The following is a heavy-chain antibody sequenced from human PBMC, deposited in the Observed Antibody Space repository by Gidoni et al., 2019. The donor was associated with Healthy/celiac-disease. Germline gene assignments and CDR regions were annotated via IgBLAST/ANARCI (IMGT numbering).Heavy chain of an antibody. J-gene: IGHJ6*02. CDR1: GYTLTGYY. V-gene: IGHV1-2*02. CDR3: ARDFGGISYYYYGMDV. D-gene: IGHD3-16*01. CDR2: INPNSGGT. Sequence: QVQLVQSGAEVKKPGASVKVSCKASGYTLTGYYMHWVRQAPGQGLEWMGWINPNSGGTNYAQKFQGRVTMTRDTSISTAYMELSRLRSDDTAVYYCARDFGGISYYYYGMDVWGQGTTVTVSS.